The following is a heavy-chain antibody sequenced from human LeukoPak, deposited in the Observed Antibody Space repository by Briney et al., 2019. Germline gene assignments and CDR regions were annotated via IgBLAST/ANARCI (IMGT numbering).Heavy chain of an antibody. J-gene: IGHJ3*02. V-gene: IGHV4-61*05. CDR2: IYYSGST. Sequence: PSETLSLTCTVSGGSISSSSYYWGWIRQPPGKGLEWIGYIYYSGSTNYNPSLKSRVTISVDTSKNQFSLKLSSVTAADTAVYYCARVVSWELPPNDAFDIWGQGTMVTVSS. CDR3: ARVVSWELPPNDAFDI. CDR1: GGSISSSSYY. D-gene: IGHD1-26*01.